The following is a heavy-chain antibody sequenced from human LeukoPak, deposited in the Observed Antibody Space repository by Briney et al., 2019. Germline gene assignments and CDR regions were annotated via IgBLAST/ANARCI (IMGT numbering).Heavy chain of an antibody. CDR2: INQDGTRE. CDR3: ARDDSHTTYNYDSRVYHDALDV. D-gene: IGHD3-22*01. J-gene: IGHJ3*01. CDR1: GFPFNKDW. V-gene: IGHV3-7*01. Sequence: PGGSLRLSCAASGFPFNKDWMIWVRQAPGKGLEWVANINQDGTRENYVDSVKGRFTISRDNARNSVYLQMNSLRAEDTAVYYCARDDSHTTYNYDSRVYHDALDVWGQGTMVTVSS.